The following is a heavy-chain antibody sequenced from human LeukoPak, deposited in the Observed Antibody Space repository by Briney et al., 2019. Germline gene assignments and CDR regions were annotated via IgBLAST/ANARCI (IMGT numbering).Heavy chain of an antibody. J-gene: IGHJ4*02. Sequence: KPSETLSLTCTVSGGSISSGDYYWSWIRQPPGKGLEWIGYIYYSGSTYYNPSLKSRVTISVDTSKNQFSLKLSSVTAADTAVYYCARGRTPSGPFSPFDYWGQGTLVTVSS. CDR2: IYYSGST. V-gene: IGHV4-30-4*08. D-gene: IGHD3-3*01. CDR3: ARGRTPSGPFSPFDY. CDR1: GGSISSGDYY.